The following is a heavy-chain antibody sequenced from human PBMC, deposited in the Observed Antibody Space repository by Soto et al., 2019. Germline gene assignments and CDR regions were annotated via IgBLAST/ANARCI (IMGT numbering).Heavy chain of an antibody. J-gene: IGHJ3*02. V-gene: IGHV3-23*01. Sequence: PGGSLRLSCAASGFTFSSYAMSWVRQAPGKGLEWASAISGSGGSTYYADSVKGRFTISRDNSKNTLYLQMNSLRAEDTAVYYCAKSGWAGATGGDAFDIWGQGTMVTVSS. CDR1: GFTFSSYA. CDR2: ISGSGGST. CDR3: AKSGWAGATGGDAFDI. D-gene: IGHD1-26*01.